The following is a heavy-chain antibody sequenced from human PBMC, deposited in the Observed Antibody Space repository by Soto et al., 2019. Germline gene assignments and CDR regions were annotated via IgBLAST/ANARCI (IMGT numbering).Heavy chain of an antibody. Sequence: QVQLVQSGAEVKKPGASVKVSCKASGYTFTSYGISWVRQAPGQGLEWMGWISAYNGNTTYAQKLQGRVTMTTDTSRSTAYRERGSLRSADTAVYYCAGKQAAAVANNWFDPWGQGTLVTVSS. CDR3: AGKQAAAVANNWFDP. CDR1: GYTFTSYG. D-gene: IGHD6-13*01. CDR2: ISAYNGNT. J-gene: IGHJ5*02. V-gene: IGHV1-18*04.